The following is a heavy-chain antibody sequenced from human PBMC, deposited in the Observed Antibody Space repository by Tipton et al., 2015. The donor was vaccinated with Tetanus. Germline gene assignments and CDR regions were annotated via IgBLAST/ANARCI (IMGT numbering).Heavy chain of an antibody. J-gene: IGHJ3*02. D-gene: IGHD4-23*01. CDR3: ARHPLAVVPDAFDI. V-gene: IGHV4-39*01. CDR1: GGSISSSSYY. Sequence: TLSLTCTVSGGSISSSSYYWGWIRQPPGKGLEWIGSTYYSGSTYYNPSLKSRVTISVDTSKNQFSLKLSSVTAADTAVYYCARHPLAVVPDAFDIWGQGTMVTVSS. CDR2: TYYSGST.